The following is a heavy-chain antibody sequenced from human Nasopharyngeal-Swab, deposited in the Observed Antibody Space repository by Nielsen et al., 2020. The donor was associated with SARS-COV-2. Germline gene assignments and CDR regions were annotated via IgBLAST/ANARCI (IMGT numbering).Heavy chain of an antibody. D-gene: IGHD3-3*01. Sequence: GGSLRLSCAASGFTFSSYWMHWVRQAPGKGLVWVARIKSDGSSTSYADSVKGRFTISRDNAKNTLYLQMNSLRAEDTAVYYCARVDRITIFGVAPWAHWYFDLWGRGTLVTVSS. CDR3: ARVDRITIFGVAPWAHWYFDL. V-gene: IGHV3-74*01. CDR1: GFTFSSYW. CDR2: IKSDGSST. J-gene: IGHJ2*01.